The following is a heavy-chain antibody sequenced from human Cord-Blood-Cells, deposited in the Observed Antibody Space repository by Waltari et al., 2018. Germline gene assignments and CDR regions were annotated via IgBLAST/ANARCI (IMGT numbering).Heavy chain of an antibody. V-gene: IGHV1-2*02. CDR3: ARDSEGWDYN. D-gene: IGHD1-7*01. Sequence: QVQLVQSGAEVTKPGASVKVSCKASGYTFTGYYMHWVRQAPGQGLEWIGLLNPNSGGTNYAQKCQGRVTMTRDTSISTAYMELSRLRSDDTAVYYCARDSEGWDYNWGQGTLVTVSS. J-gene: IGHJ4*02. CDR2: LNPNSGGT. CDR1: GYTFTGYY.